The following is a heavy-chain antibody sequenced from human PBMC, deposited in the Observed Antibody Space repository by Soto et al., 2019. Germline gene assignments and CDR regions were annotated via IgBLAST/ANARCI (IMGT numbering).Heavy chain of an antibody. D-gene: IGHD6-6*01. J-gene: IGHJ4*02. CDR3: ARVEGSASSAGD. CDR1: GYTFTDYY. CDR2: INPSSGAT. Sequence: QVQLVQSGAEVKQPGASVKVSCKASGYTFTDYYIHWVRQAPGQGLEWMGIINPSSGATKYAQKLQGRVTMTRDTSINTAYVDLSRLRSDDTAVYYCARVEGSASSAGDWGQGTLVTVSS. V-gene: IGHV1-2*02.